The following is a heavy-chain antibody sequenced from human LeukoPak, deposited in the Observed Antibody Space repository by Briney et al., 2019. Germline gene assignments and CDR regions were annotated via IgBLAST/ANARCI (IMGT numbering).Heavy chain of an antibody. D-gene: IGHD2-2*01. CDR3: ARVKDCSSTSCYNFDY. CDR1: GFTFSSYA. CDR2: ISYDGSNK. V-gene: IGHV3-30*04. Sequence: PGRSLRLSCAASGFTFSSYAMHWVRQAPGKGLDWVAVISYDGSNKYYADSVKGRFTISRDNSKNTLYLQMNSLRAEDRAVYYCARVKDCSSTSCYNFDYWGQGTLVTVSS. J-gene: IGHJ4*02.